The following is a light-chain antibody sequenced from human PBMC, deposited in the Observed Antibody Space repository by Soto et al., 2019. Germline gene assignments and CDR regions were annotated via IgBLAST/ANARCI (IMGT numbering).Light chain of an antibody. J-gene: IGKJ1*01. CDR2: GAS. CDR3: QQRTDRPPWT. V-gene: IGKV3-15*01. CDR1: QSISSN. Sequence: ERVMTQSPATLSVSPGERATLSCRASQSISSNLAWYQQKPGQAPRLLIYGASTRATGIPARFSGSGSGTEFTLTISSLQSEDFAVYYCQQRTDRPPWTFGQGTKVESK.